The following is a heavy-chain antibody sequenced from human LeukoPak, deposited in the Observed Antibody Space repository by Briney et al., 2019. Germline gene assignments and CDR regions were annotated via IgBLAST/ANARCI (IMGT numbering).Heavy chain of an antibody. J-gene: IGHJ4*02. CDR3: ARAFQSLGGLSLPDY. V-gene: IGHV7-4-1*02. D-gene: IGHD3-16*02. CDR2: IHPSTGNP. Sequence: ASVKVSCKASGYSFTNYAMNWVRQAPGQGLEWMGWIHPSTGNPAYAQGFSGRFVFSLDTSVTTTYLQISSLRAEDTAVYFCARAFQSLGGLSLPDYWGQGTLVTVSS. CDR1: GYSFTNYA.